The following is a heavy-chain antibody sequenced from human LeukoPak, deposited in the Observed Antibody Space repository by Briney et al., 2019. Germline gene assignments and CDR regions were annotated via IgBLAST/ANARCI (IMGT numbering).Heavy chain of an antibody. CDR3: ARVLSGSYYDY. Sequence: PSETLSLTCTVSGGSISSSSYYWSWIRHPPGKELEWIGYIYNSGITNYNPSLKRRVTISVDTSKNQFFLKVSSVTAADAALYFCARVLSGSYYDYWGQGAQVTVSS. V-gene: IGHV4-61*01. D-gene: IGHD1-26*01. CDR1: GGSISSSSYY. J-gene: IGHJ4*02. CDR2: IYNSGIT.